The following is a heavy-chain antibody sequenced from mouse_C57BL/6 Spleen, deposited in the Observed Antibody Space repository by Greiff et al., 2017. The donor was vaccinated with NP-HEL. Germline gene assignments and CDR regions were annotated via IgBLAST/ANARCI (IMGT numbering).Heavy chain of an antibody. Sequence: QVQLQQSGAELVRPGTSVKVSCKASGYAFTNYLIEWVKQRPGQGLEWIGVINSGSGCTNYNEKFKGKATLSADKTSSTAYMQLSSRTSEDSAVYFCARSDLYYGSSYFAYWGQGTLVTVSA. J-gene: IGHJ3*01. V-gene: IGHV1-54*01. CDR1: GYAFTNYL. CDR2: INSGSGCT. D-gene: IGHD1-1*01. CDR3: ARSDLYYGSSYFAY.